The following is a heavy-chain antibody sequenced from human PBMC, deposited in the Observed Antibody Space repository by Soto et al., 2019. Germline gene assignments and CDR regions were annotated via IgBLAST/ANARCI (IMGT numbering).Heavy chain of an antibody. Sequence: QVQLQESGPGLVKPSGTLSLTCAVSGGSISSSNWWSWVRQLPGKGLEWIGEIYHSGSTNYTPSLRSRVTISVDKSTNQFSLKLSSVTAADTAVYYWARVVGGYYYGIDVWGQGTTVTVSS. CDR1: GGSISSSNW. CDR2: IYHSGST. CDR3: ARVVGGYYYGIDV. J-gene: IGHJ6*02. V-gene: IGHV4-4*02. D-gene: IGHD2-2*01.